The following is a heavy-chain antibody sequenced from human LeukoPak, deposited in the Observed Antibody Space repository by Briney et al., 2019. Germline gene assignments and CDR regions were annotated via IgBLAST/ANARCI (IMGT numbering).Heavy chain of an antibody. D-gene: IGHD6-13*01. CDR3: AREGYSSSWRYFQH. V-gene: IGHV3-23*01. CDR1: GFTFSSYA. J-gene: IGHJ1*01. Sequence: PGGSLRLSCAASGFTFSSYAMSWVRQAPGKGLEWVSAISGSGGSTYYADSVKGRFTISRDNAKNSLYLQMNSLRAEDTAVYYCAREGYSSSWRYFQHWGQGTLVTVSS. CDR2: ISGSGGST.